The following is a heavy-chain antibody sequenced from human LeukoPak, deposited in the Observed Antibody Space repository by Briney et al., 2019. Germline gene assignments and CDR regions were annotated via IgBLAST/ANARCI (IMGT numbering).Heavy chain of an antibody. J-gene: IGHJ6*03. CDR2: IKQDGSEK. V-gene: IGHV3-7*01. CDR1: GFTFSSYW. D-gene: IGHD4-17*01. Sequence: GGSLRPSCAASGFTFSSYWMSWVRQAPGKGLEWVANIKQDGSEKYYVDSVKGRFTISRDNAKNSLYLQMNSLRAEDTAVYYCASYYGDYGYYYMDVWGKGTTVTVSS. CDR3: ASYYGDYGYYYMDV.